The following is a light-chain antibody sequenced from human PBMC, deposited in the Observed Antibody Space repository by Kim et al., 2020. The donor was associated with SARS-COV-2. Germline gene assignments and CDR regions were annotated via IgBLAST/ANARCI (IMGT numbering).Light chain of an antibody. CDR2: AAS. CDR1: QNMSTY. V-gene: IGKV1-39*01. CDR3: QQTYSIIIT. Sequence: DIQMTQSPSSLSASVGDRVTIACRASQNMSTYLNWYQQKPGKAPKLLVYAASSLQSGVPSRFSGSGSGADFTLTINSLQPEDFATYYCQQTYSIIITFGPGTKVDIK. J-gene: IGKJ3*01.